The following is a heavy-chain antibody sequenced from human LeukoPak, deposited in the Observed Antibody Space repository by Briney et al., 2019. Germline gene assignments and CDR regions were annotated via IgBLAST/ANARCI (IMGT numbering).Heavy chain of an antibody. D-gene: IGHD6-13*01. Sequence: GGSLRLSCAASGFTFSSYEMNWVRQAPGKGLEWVSYISSSGSTIYYADSVKGRFTISRDNAKNSLYLQMNSLRAEDTAVYYCARGHSSSSFDYWGQGTLVTVSS. CDR2: ISSSGSTI. V-gene: IGHV3-48*03. CDR1: GFTFSSYE. J-gene: IGHJ4*02. CDR3: ARGHSSSSFDY.